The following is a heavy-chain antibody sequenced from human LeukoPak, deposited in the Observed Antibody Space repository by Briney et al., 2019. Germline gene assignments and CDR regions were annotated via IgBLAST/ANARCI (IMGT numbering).Heavy chain of an antibody. V-gene: IGHV4-39*01. CDR3: ARALGYCSGGSCTRGYNWFDP. Sequence: PSETLSLTCTVSGGSISRYYWGWIRQPPGKGLEWIGSIYYGGSTYYNPSLKSRVTISVDTSMNQFSLKLSFVTTADTAVYYCARALGYCSGGSCTRGYNWFDPWGQGTLVTVPS. CDR2: IYYGGST. D-gene: IGHD2-15*01. CDR1: GGSISRYY. J-gene: IGHJ5*02.